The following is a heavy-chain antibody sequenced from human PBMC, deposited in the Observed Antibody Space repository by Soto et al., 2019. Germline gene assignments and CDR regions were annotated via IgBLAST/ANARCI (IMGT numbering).Heavy chain of an antibody. Sequence: SETLSLTCTVSGGSTSSDNYWSWIRQPPGKGLEWIGHIYYSGNTDYNPSLKSRLAISIDTSKNQFSLKLSSVTAADTAVYFCTREGGESSDGLYYFDSWGQGSLVTVSS. CDR2: IYYSGNT. V-gene: IGHV4-30-4*01. D-gene: IGHD3-16*01. J-gene: IGHJ4*02. CDR3: TREGGESSDGLYYFDS. CDR1: GGSTSSDNY.